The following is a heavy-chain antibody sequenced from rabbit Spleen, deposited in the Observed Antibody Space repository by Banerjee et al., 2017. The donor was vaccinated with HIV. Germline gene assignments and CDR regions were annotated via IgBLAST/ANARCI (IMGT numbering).Heavy chain of an antibody. Sequence: QSLEESGGDLVKPGASLTLTCTASGFSFTYIDYLCWVRQPPGKGLEWIACIYAGSGGSTYYASWVSGRFTISKTSSTVTLQMTSLTAADTATYFCARRDSYKSFDLWGQGTLVTVS. CDR2: IYAGSGGST. CDR3: ARRDSYKSFDL. CDR1: GFSFTYIDY. D-gene: IGHD5-1*01. V-gene: IGHV1S40*01. J-gene: IGHJ4*01.